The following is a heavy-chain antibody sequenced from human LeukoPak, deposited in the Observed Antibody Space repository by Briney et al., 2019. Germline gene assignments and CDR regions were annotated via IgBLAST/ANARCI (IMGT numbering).Heavy chain of an antibody. V-gene: IGHV3-30-3*01. Sequence: GGSLRLSCAASRFTFSSYAMHWVRQAPGKGLEWVAVISYDGSNKYYADSVKGRFTISRDNSKNTLYLQMNSLRAEDTAVYYCARDRDIVVVTAISYWGQGTLVTVSS. J-gene: IGHJ4*02. CDR2: ISYDGSNK. CDR1: RFTFSSYA. CDR3: ARDRDIVVVTAISY. D-gene: IGHD2-21*02.